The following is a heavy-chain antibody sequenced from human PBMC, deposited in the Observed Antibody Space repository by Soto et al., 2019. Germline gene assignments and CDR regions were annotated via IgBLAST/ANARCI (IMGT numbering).Heavy chain of an antibody. CDR2: IIPILGIA. Sequence: SVKVSCKASGGTFSSYTISWVRQAPGQGLEWMGRIIPILGIANYAQKFQGRVTITADKSTSTAYMELSSLRSEDTAVYYCASLVVAAQYYYYGMDVWGQGTTVTVSS. D-gene: IGHD2-15*01. V-gene: IGHV1-69*02. CDR1: GGTFSSYT. J-gene: IGHJ6*02. CDR3: ASLVVAAQYYYYGMDV.